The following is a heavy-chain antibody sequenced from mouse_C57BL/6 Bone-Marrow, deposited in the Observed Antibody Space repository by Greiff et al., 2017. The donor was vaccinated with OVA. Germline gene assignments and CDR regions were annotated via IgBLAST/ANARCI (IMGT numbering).Heavy chain of an antibody. CDR2: IYPGGGYT. CDR3: ARWGTTTVVRDYFDD. D-gene: IGHD1-1*01. CDR1: GYTFTNYW. Sequence: VQLQQSGAELVRPGTSVKMSCKASGYTFTNYWIGWAKQRPGHGLEWIGDIYPGGGYTNYNEKFKGKATLTADKSSSTAYMQFSSLTSEDSAIYYCARWGTTTVVRDYFDDWGQGTTLTVSS. J-gene: IGHJ2*01. V-gene: IGHV1-63*01.